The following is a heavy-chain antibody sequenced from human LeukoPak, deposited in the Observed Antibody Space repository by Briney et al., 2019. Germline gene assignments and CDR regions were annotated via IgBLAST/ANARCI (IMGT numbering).Heavy chain of an antibody. CDR1: GGSFSGYY. CDR2: INHSGST. V-gene: IGHV4-34*01. Sequence: SETLYLTCAVYGGSFSGYYWSWIRQPPGKGLEWIGEINHSGSTNYNPSLKSRVTISVDTSKNQFSLKLSSVTAADTAVYYCARGRGLQPFDYWGQGTLVTVSS. D-gene: IGHD2-2*01. CDR3: ARGRGLQPFDY. J-gene: IGHJ4*02.